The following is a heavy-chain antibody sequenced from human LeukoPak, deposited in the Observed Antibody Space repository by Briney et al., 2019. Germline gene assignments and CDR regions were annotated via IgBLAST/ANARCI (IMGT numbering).Heavy chain of an antibody. V-gene: IGHV3-21*01. Sequence: PGGSLRLSCAASGFTFGSYSMNWVRQAPGKGLEWVSSISTSSDYIYYADSVKGRFTISRDNAKNTLYLQMNSLRAEDTAVYYCARGRAGNYYNHNDYWGQGTLVTVSS. D-gene: IGHD3-10*01. J-gene: IGHJ4*01. CDR3: ARGRAGNYYNHNDY. CDR2: ISTSSDYI. CDR1: GFTFGSYS.